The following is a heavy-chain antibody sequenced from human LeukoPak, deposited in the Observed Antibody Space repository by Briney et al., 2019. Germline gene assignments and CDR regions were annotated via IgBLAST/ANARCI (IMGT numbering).Heavy chain of an antibody. J-gene: IGHJ3*01. CDR2: ISYDGSNE. CDR3: VRDRPAKYFGASVDAFDL. Sequence: PGGSLRLSCAASGFTFSTYGMHWVRQAPGKGLEWVAVISYDGSNEYYADSVKGRFTISRDNAKSTLYLQMNSLRAEDTAVYYCVRDRPAKYFGASVDAFDLWGQGTMVTVSS. V-gene: IGHV3-30*03. D-gene: IGHD4/OR15-4a*01. CDR1: GFTFSTYG.